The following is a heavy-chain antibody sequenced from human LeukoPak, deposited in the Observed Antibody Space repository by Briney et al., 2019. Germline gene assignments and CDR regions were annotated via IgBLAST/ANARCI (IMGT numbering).Heavy chain of an antibody. CDR1: GGTFSRYA. CDR3: ARAPQLRYFDWLSPGINFCYMDV. CDR2: IIPIFGTA. J-gene: IGHJ6*03. V-gene: IGHV1-69*13. Sequence: SVKVSCKASGGTFSRYAMSWVQQAPGQGLEWMGGIIPIFGTASFAQKFQGRVTITADESTGTAYMELSSLRSEDTAVYYCARAPQLRYFDWLSPGINFCYMDVWGKGTTVTISS. D-gene: IGHD3-9*01.